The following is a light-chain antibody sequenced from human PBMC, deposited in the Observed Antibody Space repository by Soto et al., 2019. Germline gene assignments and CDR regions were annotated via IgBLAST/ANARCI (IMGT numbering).Light chain of an antibody. CDR1: QSVSSSY. Sequence: EIVLTQSPGTLSLSPGERATLSCRASQSVSSSYLVWYQQKPGQAPSLLIYGASSRATGIPDRFSGSGSGTDFTLTISRLEPEDFAVYYCQQYGSSPPWTFGQGTKVEIK. J-gene: IGKJ1*01. CDR3: QQYGSSPPWT. CDR2: GAS. V-gene: IGKV3-20*01.